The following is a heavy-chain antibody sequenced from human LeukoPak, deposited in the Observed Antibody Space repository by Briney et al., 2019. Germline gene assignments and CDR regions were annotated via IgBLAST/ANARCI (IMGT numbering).Heavy chain of an antibody. CDR2: ISSSGSTI. D-gene: IGHD3-10*01. J-gene: IGHJ4*02. Sequence: PGGSLRLSCAASGFTFSDYYMSWVRQAPGKGLEWVSYISSSGSTIYYADSVKGRFTISRDKAKNSLYLQMNSLRAEDTAVYYCARGGDYYRSGSYFHYDYWGQGTLVTVSS. V-gene: IGHV3-11*04. CDR1: GFTFSDYY. CDR3: ARGGDYYRSGSYFHYDY.